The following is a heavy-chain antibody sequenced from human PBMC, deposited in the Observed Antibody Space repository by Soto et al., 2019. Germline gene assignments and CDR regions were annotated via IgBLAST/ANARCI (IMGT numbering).Heavy chain of an antibody. J-gene: IGHJ2*01. D-gene: IGHD2-15*01. CDR1: GYTFSTFG. V-gene: IGHV1-18*01. Sequence: QVQVVQSGAEVKKPGASVKVACKASGYTFSTFGRGWVRRAPGQGLGWMGWISVEKGDTNSAQKFQDRVTMTTDTSTGTAYMELRSLTSDDTAVYYCARCYCSVGSCFTCWHFDLWGRGTLVTVSS. CDR3: ARCYCSVGSCFTCWHFDL. CDR2: ISVEKGDT.